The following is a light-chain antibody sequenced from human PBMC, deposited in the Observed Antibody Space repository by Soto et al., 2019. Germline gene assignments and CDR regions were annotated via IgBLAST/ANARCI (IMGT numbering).Light chain of an antibody. V-gene: IGKV3D-7*01. CDR1: QSVSNSY. J-gene: IGKJ2*01. Sequence: ESVLTQSPGTLSLSPGERASLSYRARQSVSNSYLSWYQQKPGQAPRLLIYGASTRATGIPARFSGSGSGTEFTLTISSLQSDDFAVYYCQQYYTFGQGTKLVIK. CDR2: GAS. CDR3: QQYYT.